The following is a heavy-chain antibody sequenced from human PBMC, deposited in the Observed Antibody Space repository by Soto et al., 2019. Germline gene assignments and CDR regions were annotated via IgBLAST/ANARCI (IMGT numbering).Heavy chain of an antibody. D-gene: IGHD3-22*01. CDR3: TRPYYYDSSGYSDFDY. CDR1: GFTFSGSA. Sequence: EVQLVESGGGLVQPGGSLKLSCAASGFTFSGSAMHWVRQASGKGLEWVGRIRSKANSYATAYAASVKGRFTISRDDSENTAYLQMNSLKTEDTAVYYCTRPYYYDSSGYSDFDYWGQGTLVTVSS. J-gene: IGHJ4*02. CDR2: IRSKANSYAT. V-gene: IGHV3-73*02.